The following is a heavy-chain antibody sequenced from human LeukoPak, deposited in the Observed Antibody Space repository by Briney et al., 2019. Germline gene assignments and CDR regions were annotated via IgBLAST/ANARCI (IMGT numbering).Heavy chain of an antibody. CDR1: GFSFSTYW. CDR3: ARLSEMFRGPQVIYYFDF. J-gene: IGHJ4*02. D-gene: IGHD3-10*01. Sequence: GGSLRLSCGASGFSFSTYWMSWVRQAPGKGLEWVAHIKQDGTEKYYVDSVKGRFTISRDYARKSLYLQLNSLRAEDTAVYYCARLSEMFRGPQVIYYFDFWGQGTLVTVSS. CDR2: IKQDGTEK. V-gene: IGHV3-7*01.